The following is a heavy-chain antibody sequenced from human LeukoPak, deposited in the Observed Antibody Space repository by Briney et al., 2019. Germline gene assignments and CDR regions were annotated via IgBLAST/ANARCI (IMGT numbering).Heavy chain of an antibody. CDR3: ARYGSVDEYGMDV. CDR2: IYPGDSDT. V-gene: IGHV5-51*01. J-gene: IGHJ6*02. Sequence: GESLKISCKGSGYSFTSYWIGWVRQMPGEGLEWMGIIYPGDSDTRYSPSFQGQVTISADKSISTAYLQWSSLKASDTAMYYCARYGSVDEYGMDVWGQGTTVTVSS. D-gene: IGHD3-10*01. CDR1: GYSFTSYW.